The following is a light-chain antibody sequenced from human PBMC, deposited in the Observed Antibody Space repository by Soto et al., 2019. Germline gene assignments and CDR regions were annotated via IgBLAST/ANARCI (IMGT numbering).Light chain of an antibody. Sequence: QSVLTQPASVSGSPGQSVTIFCTGSSSDVGGYNYVSWYQQYPGKAPKLMIYEVSNRPSGVSNRFSGSKSGNTASLIISGLQTEDEADYYCSSYTSSGTWVFGGGTKLTVL. V-gene: IGLV2-14*01. CDR1: SSDVGGYNY. CDR2: EVS. CDR3: SSYTSSGTWV. J-gene: IGLJ3*02.